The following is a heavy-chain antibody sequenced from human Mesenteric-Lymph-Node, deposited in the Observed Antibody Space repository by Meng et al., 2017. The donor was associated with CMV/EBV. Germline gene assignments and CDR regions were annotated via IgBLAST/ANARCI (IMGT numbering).Heavy chain of an antibody. CDR2: IYYTGSV. V-gene: IGHV4-59*01. CDR3: ARGGTIFGVPL. J-gene: IGHJ4*02. D-gene: IGHD3-3*01. Sequence: SETLSLTCSVSGGSISGYYWSWIRQPPGKGLEWIGYIYYTGSVSYNPSLKSRVTISVDTSKNQFSLKLSSVTAADTAVYYCARGGTIFGVPLWGQGTLVTVSS. CDR1: GGSISGYY.